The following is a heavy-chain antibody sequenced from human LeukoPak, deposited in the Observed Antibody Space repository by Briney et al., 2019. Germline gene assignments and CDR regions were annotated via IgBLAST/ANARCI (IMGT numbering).Heavy chain of an antibody. Sequence: GGSLRLSCAASGFTFSDYYMSWIRQAPGKGLEWVSYISSSSSYTNYADSVKGRFTISRDNAKNSLYLQMNSLRAEDTAVYYCARDRRAQTGSYYWDCFDYWGQGTLVTVSS. J-gene: IGHJ4*02. CDR2: ISSSSSYT. CDR3: ARDRRAQTGSYYWDCFDY. V-gene: IGHV3-11*06. CDR1: GFTFSDYY. D-gene: IGHD3-10*01.